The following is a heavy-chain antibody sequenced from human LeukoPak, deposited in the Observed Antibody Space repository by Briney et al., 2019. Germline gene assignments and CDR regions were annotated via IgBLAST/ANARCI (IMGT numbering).Heavy chain of an antibody. J-gene: IGHJ2*01. V-gene: IGHV4-34*01. CDR3: ARGSGRSIAVARDRYFDL. CDR2: INHSGST. D-gene: IGHD6-19*01. Sequence: PSETLSLTCAVHGGSFSGYYWSWIRQPPGKGLECIGEINHSGSTNYNPSLKSRVTISVDTSKNQFSLKLSSVTAADTAVYYCARGSGRSIAVARDRYFDLWGRGTLVTVSS. CDR1: GGSFSGYY.